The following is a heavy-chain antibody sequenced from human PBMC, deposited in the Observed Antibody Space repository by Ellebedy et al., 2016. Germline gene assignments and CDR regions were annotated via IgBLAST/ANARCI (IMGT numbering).Heavy chain of an antibody. CDR2: IYPGDSDA. J-gene: IGHJ3*02. CDR3: ASIKTDAFHI. V-gene: IGHV5-51*01. Sequence: GGSLRLSCQGSGYTFSTLWIARVRQVPGKGLEWRGMIYPGDSDAKYSPSFQGQVTISADKSISTAYLQWSSLKASDTAMYYCASIKTDAFHIWGQGTMVTVSS. D-gene: IGHD1-14*01. CDR1: GYTFSTLW.